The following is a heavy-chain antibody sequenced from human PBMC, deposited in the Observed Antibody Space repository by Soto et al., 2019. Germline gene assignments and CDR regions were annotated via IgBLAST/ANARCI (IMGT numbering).Heavy chain of an antibody. Sequence: PGGSLRLSCAASGFTFSSYWMSWVRQAPGKGLEWVANIKQDGSEKYYVDSVKGRFTISRDNAKNSLYLQMNSLRAEDTAVYYCARGEMYYDILTGYSLYFDYWGQGTLVTVSS. V-gene: IGHV3-7*01. CDR3: ARGEMYYDILTGYSLYFDY. CDR2: IKQDGSEK. CDR1: GFTFSSYW. D-gene: IGHD3-9*01. J-gene: IGHJ4*02.